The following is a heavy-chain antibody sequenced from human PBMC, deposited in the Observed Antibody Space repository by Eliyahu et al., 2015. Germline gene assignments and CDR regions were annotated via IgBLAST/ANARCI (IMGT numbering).Heavy chain of an antibody. CDR3: ARSKFYAYYYYGMDV. V-gene: IGHV4-34*01. CDR2: INHSGST. J-gene: IGHJ6*02. D-gene: IGHD5/OR15-5a*01. Sequence: QVQLQQWGAGLLKPSETLSLTCAVYGGSFSGYYWSWIRQPPGKGLEWIGEINHSGSTNYNPSLKSRVTISVDTSKNQFSLKLSSVTAADTAVYYCARSKFYAYYYYGMDVWGQGTTVTVSS. CDR1: GGSFSGYY.